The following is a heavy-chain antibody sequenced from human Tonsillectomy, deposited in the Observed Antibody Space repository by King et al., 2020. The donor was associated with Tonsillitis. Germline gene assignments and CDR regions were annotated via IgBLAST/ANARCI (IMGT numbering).Heavy chain of an antibody. CDR3: TAGRQAGMTF. CDR2: ISSGSTYI. V-gene: IGHV3-21*01. J-gene: IGHJ4*02. D-gene: IGHD1-14*01. Sequence: VQLVESGGGLVKPGGSLRLSCAASGFTFSTYNMNWVRQAPGKGLEWVSSISSGSTYIYYAGSVEGRFTISRDNAKNSLYLQMNSLRAEDTAVYYCTAGRQAGMTFGGQGTLVTVSS. CDR1: GFTFSTYN.